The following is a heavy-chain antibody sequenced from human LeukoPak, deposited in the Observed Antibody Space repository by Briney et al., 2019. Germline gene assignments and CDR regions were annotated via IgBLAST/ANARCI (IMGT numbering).Heavy chain of an antibody. D-gene: IGHD2-15*01. CDR2: IYTSDNT. Sequence: SETLSLTCTVSGSSISAYYWTWIRRPAGRGLEWIGRIYTSDNTDYNPSLKSRVTMSVDTSKNQFSLKLTSVTAADTAVYYCARDFDRAGGDYFDYWGQGALVTVSS. CDR1: GSSISAYY. J-gene: IGHJ4*02. CDR3: ARDFDRAGGDYFDY. V-gene: IGHV4-4*07.